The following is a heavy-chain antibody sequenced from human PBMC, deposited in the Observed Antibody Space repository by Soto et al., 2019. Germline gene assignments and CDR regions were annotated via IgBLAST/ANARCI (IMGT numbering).Heavy chain of an antibody. CDR1: GASMSTYY. D-gene: IGHD6-19*01. CDR3: ASALGGWPPDS. V-gene: IGHV4-59*01. J-gene: IGHJ4*02. CDR2: IYSSGSA. Sequence: SETLSLTCTASGASMSTYYWNWIRQTPGKGLEWIGYIYSSGSANYNPSLKSRVAISIDTSKAQISLNLTSVTAADSAVYYCASALGGWPPDSGGPGTLVTVS.